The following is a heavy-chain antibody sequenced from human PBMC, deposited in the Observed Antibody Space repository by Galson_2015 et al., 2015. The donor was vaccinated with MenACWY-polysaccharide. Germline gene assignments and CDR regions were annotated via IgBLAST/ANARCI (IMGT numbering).Heavy chain of an antibody. D-gene: IGHD6-13*01. Sequence: SLRLSCAVSGFTFSSYAMNWVRQAPGKGLEWVSSISDRGITYYADSVKGRFTISRDTSKNTLYLQMSSLRDEDTAVYYCAKNWWRQQVGIDYWGQGTLVTVSS. J-gene: IGHJ4*02. CDR1: GFTFSSYA. CDR3: AKNWWRQQVGIDY. V-gene: IGHV3-23*01. CDR2: ISDRGIT.